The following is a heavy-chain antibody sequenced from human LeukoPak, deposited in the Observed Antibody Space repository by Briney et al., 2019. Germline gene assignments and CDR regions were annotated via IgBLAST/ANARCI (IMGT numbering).Heavy chain of an antibody. J-gene: IGHJ6*02. CDR3: ARHGGYSSPLDV. V-gene: IGHV4-59*08. CDR1: GGSISSYY. D-gene: IGHD6-13*01. CDR2: ISYSGNT. Sequence: PSETLSLTCTVSGGSISSYYWSWIRQPPGRRLEGIGYISYSGNTNYNPSLQRRVTISVDASKIQFSLKLNSVTAAGTAVYYCARHGGYSSPLDVGGQGTTVTVSS.